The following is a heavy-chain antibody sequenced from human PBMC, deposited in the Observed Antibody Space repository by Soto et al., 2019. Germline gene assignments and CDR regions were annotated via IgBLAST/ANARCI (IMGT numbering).Heavy chain of an antibody. V-gene: IGHV3-23*01. Sequence: GGSLRLSCAASGSTFTSSVMAWVRRPPGRGLEWISSLGLIPRHTFYADSVKGRFTISRDNSRTTLYLQMTGLTFDDTAVYYCAAYADGPYRPPYDYWGQGTQVTVPQ. CDR1: GSTFTSSV. CDR3: AAYADGPYRPPYDY. CDR2: LGLIPRHT. J-gene: IGHJ4*02. D-gene: IGHD3-16*02.